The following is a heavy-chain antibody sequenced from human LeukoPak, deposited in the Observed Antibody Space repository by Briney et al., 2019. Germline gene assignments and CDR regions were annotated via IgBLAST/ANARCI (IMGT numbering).Heavy chain of an antibody. Sequence: GGSLRPSCAASGFTFSSYGMHWVRQAPGKGLEWVAVIWYDGSNKYYADSVKGRFTISRDNSKNTLYLQMNSLRAEDTAVYYCARDEANWRFDYWGQGTLVTVSS. J-gene: IGHJ4*02. V-gene: IGHV3-33*01. CDR2: IWYDGSNK. CDR3: ARDEANWRFDY. D-gene: IGHD7-27*01. CDR1: GFTFSSYG.